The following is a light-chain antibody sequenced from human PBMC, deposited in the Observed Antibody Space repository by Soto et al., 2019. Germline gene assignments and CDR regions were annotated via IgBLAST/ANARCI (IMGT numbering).Light chain of an antibody. V-gene: IGKV3-20*01. Sequence: EIVLTQSPGTLSLSPGERATLSSRASQSVSSSYLAWYQQKPGQAPRLLIYGASSRATGIPDRFSGSGSGTDFTLTISRLEPEDFAVYYCQQYGSSPLITFGPGTKVDIE. CDR3: QQYGSSPLIT. CDR1: QSVSSSY. CDR2: GAS. J-gene: IGKJ3*01.